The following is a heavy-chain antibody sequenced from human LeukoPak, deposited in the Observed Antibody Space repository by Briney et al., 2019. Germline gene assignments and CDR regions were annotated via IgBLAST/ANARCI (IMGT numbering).Heavy chain of an antibody. Sequence: PGGSLRLSCSASGFTFTNAWMSWVRQAPGKGLEWVGRIKSKTDDGTTDYAAPVKGRFTISRDDSKNTLYLQMNSLRAEDTAVYYCARDGLDYSNYGNYYYYGMDVWGQGTTVTVSS. CDR1: GFTFTNAW. V-gene: IGHV3-15*01. J-gene: IGHJ6*02. CDR3: ARDGLDYSNYGNYYYYGMDV. D-gene: IGHD4-11*01. CDR2: IKSKTDDGTT.